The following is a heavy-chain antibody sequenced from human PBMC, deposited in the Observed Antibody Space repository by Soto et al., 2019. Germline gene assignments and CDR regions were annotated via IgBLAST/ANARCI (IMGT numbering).Heavy chain of an antibody. CDR2: ISGSGGST. CDR3: AKDNVSGGRSGSSRYHWA. D-gene: IGHD6-13*01. Sequence: GGSLRLSCAASGFPFSSYAMSWVRQAPWKWLEWVSLISGSGGSTYYADSVKVRFTISRDNSRDTLYLQMNSLRAEDTAVYYCAKDNVSGGRSGSSRYHWAWGQGTLVTVSS. J-gene: IGHJ5*02. V-gene: IGHV3-23*01. CDR1: GFPFSSYA.